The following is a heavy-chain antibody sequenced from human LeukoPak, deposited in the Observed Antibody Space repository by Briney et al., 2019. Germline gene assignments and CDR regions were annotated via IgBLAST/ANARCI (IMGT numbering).Heavy chain of an antibody. V-gene: IGHV4-59*11. CDR1: GAAFGSHS. CDR2: IYYDGTT. D-gene: IGHD3-22*01. J-gene: IGHJ4*02. Sequence: SETLSLTRTVSGAAFGSHSWTWIRQPPGKGLGWIGYIYYDGTTHSNPSLTTRVNISSDTSNSQFSVNLRSVTAAYTAIYYCARRYYYHSSGYYYSYRDYWGQGTLVTVSS. CDR3: ARRYYYHSSGYYYSYRDY.